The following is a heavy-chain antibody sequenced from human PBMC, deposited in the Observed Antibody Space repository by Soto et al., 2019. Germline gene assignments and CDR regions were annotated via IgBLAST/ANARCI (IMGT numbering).Heavy chain of an antibody. V-gene: IGHV4-59*01. CDR2: IYYSGST. CDR1: GGSISSYY. J-gene: IGHJ6*02. D-gene: IGHD3-10*01. CDR3: ARDLGDYGSGSYPKYYYYYYGMDV. Sequence: SETLSLTCTVSGGSISSYYWSWIRQPPGKGLEWIGYIYYSGSTNYNPSLKSRVTISVDTSKNQFSLKLSSVTAADTAVYYCARDLGDYGSGSYPKYYYYYYGMDVWGQGTTVTVSS.